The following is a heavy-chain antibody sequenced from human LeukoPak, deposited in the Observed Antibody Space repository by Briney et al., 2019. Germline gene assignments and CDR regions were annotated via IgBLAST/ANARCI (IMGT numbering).Heavy chain of an antibody. CDR3: ARGSRS. CDR1: GFTVSSAC. V-gene: IGHV3-53*01. CDR2: IYSGGGT. J-gene: IGHJ5*02. Sequence: GGSLRLSCAASGFTVSSACMTWVRQTPGRGLEWVSVIYSGGGTYYADSVKGRFTISRDNAKNSLYLQMNSLRAEDTAVYYCARGSRSWGQGTLVTVSS.